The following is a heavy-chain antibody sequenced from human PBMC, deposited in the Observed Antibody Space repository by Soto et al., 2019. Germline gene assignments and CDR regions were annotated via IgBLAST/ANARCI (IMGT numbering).Heavy chain of an antibody. Sequence: SETLSLTCTVSGGSISSNYYYWGCIRQPPGRGLEWIGNIYNSGSTYYNPSLKSRVTISVDTSKNQFSLKLRSVTAADTAVYYCARGLTTVTPATIKAHYYGMDVWGQGTTVTVSS. CDR2: IYNSGST. J-gene: IGHJ6*02. D-gene: IGHD4-4*01. V-gene: IGHV4-39*01. CDR3: ARGLTTVTPATIKAHYYGMDV. CDR1: GGSISSNYYY.